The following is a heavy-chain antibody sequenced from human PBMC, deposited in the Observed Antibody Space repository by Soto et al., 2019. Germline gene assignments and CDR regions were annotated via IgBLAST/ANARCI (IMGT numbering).Heavy chain of an antibody. CDR3: AKVIVVVPAAMRFFDY. V-gene: IGHV3-74*01. D-gene: IGHD2-2*01. CDR2: INTDGSGT. J-gene: IGHJ4*02. Sequence: GGSLRLSCAASGFTFSSDWMHWVRQAPGKGLVWVSRINTDGSGTTYADSVKGRFTISRDNAKNMVYLQMNSLRAEDTAVYYCAKVIVVVPAAMRFFDYWGQGTLVTVSS. CDR1: GFTFSSDW.